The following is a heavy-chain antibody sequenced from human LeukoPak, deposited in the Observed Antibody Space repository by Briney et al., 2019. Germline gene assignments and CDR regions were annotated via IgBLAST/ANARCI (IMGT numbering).Heavy chain of an antibody. CDR3: ARDGGWFEQLVQPNWFDP. V-gene: IGHV3-9*01. Sequence: GGSLRLSCAASGFTFKDYAMHWVRQAPGKGLEWVSGISWNSGSSGYGAAAKGRFTISRDNAKNSLYLQMNSLRAEDTAVYYCARDGGWFEQLVQPNWFDPWGQGTLVTVSS. J-gene: IGHJ5*02. CDR2: ISWNSGSS. D-gene: IGHD6-6*01. CDR1: GFTFKDYA.